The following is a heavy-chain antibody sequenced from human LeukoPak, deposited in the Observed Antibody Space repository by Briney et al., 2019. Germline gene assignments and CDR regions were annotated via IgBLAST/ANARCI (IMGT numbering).Heavy chain of an antibody. V-gene: IGHV4-61*02. D-gene: IGHD1-26*01. CDR3: ARHRPTGAGLYFRAWGATGDAFDI. J-gene: IGHJ3*02. CDR1: GGSISSGSYY. Sequence: PSETLSLTCTVSGGSISSGSYYWSWIRQPAGKGLEWIGRIYTSGSTNYNPSLKSRVTISVDTSKNQFSLKLSSVTAADTAVYYCARHRPTGAGLYFRAWGATGDAFDIWGQGTMVTVSS. CDR2: IYTSGST.